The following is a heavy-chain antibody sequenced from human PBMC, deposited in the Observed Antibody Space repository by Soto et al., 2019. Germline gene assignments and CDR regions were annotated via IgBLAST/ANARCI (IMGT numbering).Heavy chain of an antibody. Sequence: GGSLRLSCVGSKFTFSCSWMSWVRQAPGKGLEWVANIKGDGSETYYVDSVKGRFTVSRDEAQNSLYLQMHSLRADDTAVYYCARDLVLWFGDLLYGHMDVWGQGTTVTVSS. CDR1: KFTFSCSW. J-gene: IGHJ6*02. V-gene: IGHV3-7*01. CDR3: ARDLVLWFGDLLYGHMDV. CDR2: IKGDGSET. D-gene: IGHD3-10*01.